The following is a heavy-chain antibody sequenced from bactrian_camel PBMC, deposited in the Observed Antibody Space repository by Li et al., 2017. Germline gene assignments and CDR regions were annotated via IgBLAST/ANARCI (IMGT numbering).Heavy chain of an antibody. D-gene: IGHD1*01. CDR1: GDHRM. CDR2: IKSGGEAT. Sequence: QLVESGGGSAQIGGSLRLSCVVSGDHRMVAWFRQVPGKEREGVAAIKSGGEATYYGKFVQGRFTIARDNAKNELYLRMDMLKPEDTAMYYCAAEIPVRSAGGYCQPDFGVLGQGTQVTVS. V-gene: IGHV3S1*01. CDR3: AAEIPVRSAGGYCQPDFGV. J-gene: IGHJ6*01.